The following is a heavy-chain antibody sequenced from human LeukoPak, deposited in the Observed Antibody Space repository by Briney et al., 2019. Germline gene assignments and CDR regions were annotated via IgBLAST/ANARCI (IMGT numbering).Heavy chain of an antibody. CDR2: INHSGST. CDR1: GGSFSGYY. Sequence: SETLSLTCAVYGGSFSGYYWSWIRQPPGKGLEWIGEINHSGSTNYNPSLKSRVTISVDTSKNQFSLKLSSVTAADTAVYYCGRGRVNIAAACSLVFPRGSWFDPWGQGTLVTVSS. V-gene: IGHV4-34*01. D-gene: IGHD6-13*01. J-gene: IGHJ5*02. CDR3: GRGRVNIAAACSLVFPRGSWFDP.